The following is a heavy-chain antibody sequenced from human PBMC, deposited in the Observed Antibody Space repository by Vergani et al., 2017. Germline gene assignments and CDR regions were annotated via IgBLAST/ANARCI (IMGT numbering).Heavy chain of an antibody. CDR1: GFTFSSYG. D-gene: IGHD5-12*01. CDR2: ISSSGSTI. Sequence: VQLVESGGGVVQPGRSLRLSCAASGFTFSSYGMHWVRQAPGKGLEWVSYISSSGSTIYYADSVKGRFTISRDNAKNSLYLQMNSLRAEDTAVYYCARVLVGERVATTLFDYWGQGTLVTVSS. J-gene: IGHJ4*02. CDR3: ARVLVGERVATTLFDY. V-gene: IGHV3-48*04.